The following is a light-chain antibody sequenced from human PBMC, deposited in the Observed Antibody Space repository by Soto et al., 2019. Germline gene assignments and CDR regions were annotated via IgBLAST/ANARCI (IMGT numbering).Light chain of an antibody. J-gene: IGKJ1*01. CDR3: QQYHDSPLM. Sequence: EIVLTQSPGTLSLSPGERATLSCRAGQSVSSSYLAWYQQKPGQAPRLLIYGASSRATGIPDRFSGGGSGTDFTLTISRLEPEDFGVYYCQQYHDSPLMFGQGTKVDIK. V-gene: IGKV3-20*01. CDR1: QSVSSSY. CDR2: GAS.